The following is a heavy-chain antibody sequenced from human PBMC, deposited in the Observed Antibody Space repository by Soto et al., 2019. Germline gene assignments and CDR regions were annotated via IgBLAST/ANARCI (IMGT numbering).Heavy chain of an antibody. D-gene: IGHD2-15*01. Sequence: EVQLLESGGGLVQRGGSLRLSCAASGFTFSNYAMSWVRQAPGKGLEWVSLISDSGGSTYYAGSVKGRFTISRDKSKNTLYLQMNSLRAEDTDVHYCAKCPAWGGGCERLDYWGQGALVNVSS. V-gene: IGHV3-23*01. J-gene: IGHJ4*02. CDR2: ISDSGGST. CDR1: GFTFSNYA. CDR3: AKCPAWGGGCERLDY.